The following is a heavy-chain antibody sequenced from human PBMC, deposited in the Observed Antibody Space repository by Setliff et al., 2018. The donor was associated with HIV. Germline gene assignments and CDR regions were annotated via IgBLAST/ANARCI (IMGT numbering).Heavy chain of an antibody. CDR1: DFRFSDSA. CDR3: AKDRLFPRL. CDR2: ITDTGSKT. Sequence: PGGSLRLSCVASDFRFSDSAMSWVRQTPGKGLEYVSSITDTGSKTYYADSVKGRFTLSRDNSKNTVYLQMVSLRAEDTALYFCAKDRLFPRLWGQGTQVTVSS. V-gene: IGHV3-23*01. D-gene: IGHD2-21*01. J-gene: IGHJ4*02.